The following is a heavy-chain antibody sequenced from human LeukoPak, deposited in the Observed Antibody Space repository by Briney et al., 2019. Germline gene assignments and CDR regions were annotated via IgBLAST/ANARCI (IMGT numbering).Heavy chain of an antibody. CDR1: GFTFSSYS. Sequence: GGSLRLSCAASGFTFSSYSMNWVRQAPGKGLEWVSYISSSSSTIYYADSVKGRFTISRDNAKNSLYLQMNSLRAEDTAVYYCARAYLLDIVVVPAAISFDPWGQGTLVTVSS. CDR2: ISSSSSTI. J-gene: IGHJ5*02. D-gene: IGHD2-2*01. V-gene: IGHV3-48*01. CDR3: ARAYLLDIVVVPAAISFDP.